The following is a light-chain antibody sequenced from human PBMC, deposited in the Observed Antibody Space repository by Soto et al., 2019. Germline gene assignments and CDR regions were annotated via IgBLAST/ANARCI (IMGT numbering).Light chain of an antibody. V-gene: IGKV3-15*01. Sequence: EIVMTQSPATLSVSPGEGATLSCRASQSIRNNLAWYQQKPGQAPGLLIYGASTRATGIPARFSGSGSGTEFTLTISSLESEDLAVYYCQQYNNWPPITFGQGTRLDIE. CDR1: QSIRNN. CDR2: GAS. J-gene: IGKJ5*01. CDR3: QQYNNWPPIT.